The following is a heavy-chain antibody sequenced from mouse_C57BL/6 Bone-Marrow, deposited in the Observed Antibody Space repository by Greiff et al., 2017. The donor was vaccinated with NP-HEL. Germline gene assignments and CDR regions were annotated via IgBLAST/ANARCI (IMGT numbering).Heavy chain of an antibody. CDR1: GFTFSSYA. CDR2: ISDGGSYT. Sequence: EVQLVESGGGLVKPGGSLKLSCAASGFTFSSYAMSWVRQTPEKRLEWVATISDGGSYTYYPDNVKGRFTISRDNAKNNLYLQMSHLKSEDTAMYYCAREGGYGVDYWGQGTTLTGSS. J-gene: IGHJ2*01. V-gene: IGHV5-4*01. D-gene: IGHD2-2*01. CDR3: AREGGYGVDY.